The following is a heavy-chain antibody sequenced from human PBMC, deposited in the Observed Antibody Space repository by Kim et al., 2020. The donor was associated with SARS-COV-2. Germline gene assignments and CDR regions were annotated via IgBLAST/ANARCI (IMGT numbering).Heavy chain of an antibody. D-gene: IGHD3-10*01. CDR1: GFTFSDYY. Sequence: GGSLRLSCAASGFTFSDYYMSWIRQAPGKGLEWVSYISSSSSYTNYADSVKGRFTISRDNAKNSLYLQMNSLRAEDTAVYYCARWSRGEIGLFDYWGQGTLVTVSS. V-gene: IGHV3-11*06. CDR2: ISSSSSYT. J-gene: IGHJ4*02. CDR3: ARWSRGEIGLFDY.